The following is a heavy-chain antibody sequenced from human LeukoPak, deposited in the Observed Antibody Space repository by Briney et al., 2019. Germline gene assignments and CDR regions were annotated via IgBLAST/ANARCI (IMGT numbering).Heavy chain of an antibody. V-gene: IGHV3-23*01. J-gene: IGHJ4*02. CDR1: GFTFSSYA. D-gene: IGHD3-22*01. Sequence: PGGSLRLSCAASGFTFSSYAMSWVRQAPGKGLEWVSAISGSGGTAYYADSVKGRFTISRDNSKNTLYLQMNSLRAEDTAVYYCAKKGYHDGSGYYMYYFDHWGQGTLVTVSS. CDR3: AKKGYHDGSGYYMYYFDH. CDR2: ISGSGGTA.